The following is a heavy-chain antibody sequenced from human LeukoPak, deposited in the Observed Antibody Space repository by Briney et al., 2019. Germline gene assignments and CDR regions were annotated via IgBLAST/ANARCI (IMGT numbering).Heavy chain of an antibody. V-gene: IGHV3-7*04. Sequence: GGSLRLSCAASGFTFSNYAMSWVRQAPGKGLEWVANIKQDGSEKYYVDSVKGRFTISRDNPKNSLYLQMNSLRAEDTAVYYCARPSNGYNWNMGYWGQGTLVTVSS. CDR3: ARPSNGYNWNMGY. J-gene: IGHJ4*02. D-gene: IGHD5-24*01. CDR1: GFTFSNYA. CDR2: IKQDGSEK.